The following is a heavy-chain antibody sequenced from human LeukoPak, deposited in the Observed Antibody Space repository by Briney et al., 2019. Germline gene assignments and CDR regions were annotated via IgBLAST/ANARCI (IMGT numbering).Heavy chain of an antibody. V-gene: IGHV4-30-2*01. CDR3: ARGYDFCRFDP. Sequence: SQTLSLTCTVSGGSISSGGYYWSWIRQPPGKGLEWIGYIYHSGSTYYNPSLKSRVTISVDRSKNQFSLKLSSVTAADTAVYYCARGYDFCRFDPWGQGTLVTVSS. J-gene: IGHJ5*02. CDR1: GGSISSGGYY. D-gene: IGHD3-3*01. CDR2: IYHSGST.